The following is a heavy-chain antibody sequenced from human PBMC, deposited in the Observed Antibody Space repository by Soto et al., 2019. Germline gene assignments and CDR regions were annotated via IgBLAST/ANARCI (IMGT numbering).Heavy chain of an antibody. V-gene: IGHV2-5*02. CDR3: AHRVLRTVFGLVTTTAIYFDF. CDR2: IYWDDDK. CDR1: GFSLTTSGVG. Sequence: QITLKESGPTVVKPTETLTLTCTFSGFSLTTSGVGVGWVRQSPGKAPEWLALIYWDDDKRYSISLKSRLTITKETSKNQVVLTMANVDPADTATYYCAHRVLRTVFGLVTTTAIYFDFWGQGTPVVVSS. D-gene: IGHD3-3*01. J-gene: IGHJ4*02.